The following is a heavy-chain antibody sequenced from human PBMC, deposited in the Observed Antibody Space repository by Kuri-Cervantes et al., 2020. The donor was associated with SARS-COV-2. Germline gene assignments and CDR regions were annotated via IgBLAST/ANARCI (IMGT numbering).Heavy chain of an antibody. CDR1: GFTFSSYA. J-gene: IGHJ6*03. Sequence: GGSLRLSCAASGFTFSSYAMHWVRQAPGKGLEWVAVTSYDGSNKYYADSVKGRFTISRDNSKNTLYLQMNSLRAEDTAVYYCARDFDDLYYYYYMDVWGKGTTVTVSS. CDR2: TSYDGSNK. V-gene: IGHV3-30-3*01. D-gene: IGHD3-3*01. CDR3: ARDFDDLYYYYYMDV.